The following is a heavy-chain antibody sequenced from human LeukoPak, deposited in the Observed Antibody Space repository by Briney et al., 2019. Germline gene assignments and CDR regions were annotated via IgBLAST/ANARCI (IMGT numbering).Heavy chain of an antibody. CDR1: GYSISSSYF. CDR3: ARFAMYYYDSSGYYWFDP. J-gene: IGHJ5*02. V-gene: IGHV4-38-2*02. D-gene: IGHD3-22*01. CDR2: TFHSGSV. Sequence: SETLSLTCTVSGYSISSSYFWGWVRQPPGKGLEWIGSTFHSGSVYYNPSLKSRVTISVDPSKNRFSLKLTSVTAADTAVYYCARFAMYYYDSSGYYWFDPWGQGTLVTVSS.